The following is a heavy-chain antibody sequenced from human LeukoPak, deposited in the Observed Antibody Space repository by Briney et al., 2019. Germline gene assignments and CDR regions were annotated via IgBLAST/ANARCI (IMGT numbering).Heavy chain of an antibody. CDR2: INTNTGNP. D-gene: IGHD6-6*01. J-gene: IGHJ4*02. CDR1: GYTLTELS. CDR3: ARVIIPPTSIAASFDY. Sequence: ASVKVSCKVSGYTLTELSMHWVRQAPGQGLEWMGWINTNTGNPTYAQGFTGRFVFSLDTSVSTAYLQISSLKAEDTAVYYCARVIIPPTSIAASFDYWGQGTLVTVSS. V-gene: IGHV7-4-1*02.